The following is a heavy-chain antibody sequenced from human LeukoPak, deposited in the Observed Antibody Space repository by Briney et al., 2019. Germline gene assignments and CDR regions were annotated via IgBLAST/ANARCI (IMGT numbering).Heavy chain of an antibody. D-gene: IGHD6-6*01. Sequence: SETLSLNCTVSGGSISSYYWSWIRQPPGKGLEWIGYIYYSGSTNYNHSLKSRVTISVDTSKNQFSLKLSSVTAADTAVYYCARSTAALVMIFDYWGQGTLVTVSS. J-gene: IGHJ4*02. CDR2: IYYSGST. CDR1: GGSISSYY. V-gene: IGHV4-59*01. CDR3: ARSTAALVMIFDY.